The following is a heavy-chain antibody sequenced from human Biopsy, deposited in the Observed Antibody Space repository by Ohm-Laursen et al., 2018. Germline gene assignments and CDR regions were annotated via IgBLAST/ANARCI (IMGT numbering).Heavy chain of an antibody. CDR2: ISYNERT. CDR3: VREPKTGTAEAWYFDL. CDR1: GASVKTSGYF. J-gene: IGHJ2*01. V-gene: IGHV4-31*03. D-gene: IGHD3-9*01. Sequence: TLSLTCNVSGASVKTSGYFWAWIRQRPGKGLEWIGYISYNERTHYNPSLTSRLAISFDTSNNRISLQLRSVSVADTAVYYCVREPKTGTAEAWYFDLWGRGSPATVPS.